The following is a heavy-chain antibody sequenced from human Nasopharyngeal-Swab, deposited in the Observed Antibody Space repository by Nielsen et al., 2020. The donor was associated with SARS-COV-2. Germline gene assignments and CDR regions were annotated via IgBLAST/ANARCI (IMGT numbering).Heavy chain of an antibody. CDR3: AKPLKNYYDSSGPYDGFNI. Sequence: VRQAPGKGLEWVSVITGSGGNTYYSDSVKGRFTISRDNSKNTLYLQMNSLRAEDTAVYYCAKPLKNYYDSSGPYDGFNIWGQGTLVTVSS. CDR2: ITGSGGNT. J-gene: IGHJ3*02. V-gene: IGHV3-23*01. D-gene: IGHD3-22*01.